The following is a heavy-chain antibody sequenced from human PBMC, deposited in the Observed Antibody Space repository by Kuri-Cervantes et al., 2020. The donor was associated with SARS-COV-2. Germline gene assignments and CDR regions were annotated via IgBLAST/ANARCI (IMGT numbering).Heavy chain of an antibody. Sequence: LSLTCAASGFTFSSYAMHWVRQAPGKGLEWVAVISYDGSNKYYADSVKGRFTISRDNSKNTLYLQMNSLRAEDTAVYYCAKDHGSTGSPDYFDYWGQGTLVTVSS. J-gene: IGHJ4*02. V-gene: IGHV3-30-3*01. CDR3: AKDHGSTGSPDYFDY. D-gene: IGHD3-9*01. CDR2: ISYDGSNK. CDR1: GFTFSSYA.